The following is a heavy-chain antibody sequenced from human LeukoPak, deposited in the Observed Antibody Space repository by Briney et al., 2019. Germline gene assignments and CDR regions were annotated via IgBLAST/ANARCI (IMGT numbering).Heavy chain of an antibody. CDR3: ARWSTESMFDY. Sequence: SETLSLTCTVSGGSLSNYYWSWIRQPPGKGLEWIGSIFHSGSSYYNPSLKSRVTISVDTSKNQFSLKVRSVTAADTAVYYCARWSTESMFDYWGQGTLVTVSS. CDR2: IFHSGSS. J-gene: IGHJ4*02. CDR1: GGSLSNYY. D-gene: IGHD5/OR15-5a*01. V-gene: IGHV4-59*08.